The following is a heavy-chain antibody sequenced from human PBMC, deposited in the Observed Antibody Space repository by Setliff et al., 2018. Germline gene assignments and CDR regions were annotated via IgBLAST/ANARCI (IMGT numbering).Heavy chain of an antibody. D-gene: IGHD1-26*01. V-gene: IGHV1-24*01. Sequence: ASVKVSCKLSGKTLTELSIHWVRQAPGKGLEWMGGFDPDDGETVYAQKLQGRVTMTEDTSTNTAYMELSSLRSEDTAVYYCATCVGTSWYDYNFYMDVWGIGTTVTVSS. CDR2: FDPDDGET. J-gene: IGHJ6*03. CDR1: GKTLTELS. CDR3: ATCVGTSWYDYNFYMDV.